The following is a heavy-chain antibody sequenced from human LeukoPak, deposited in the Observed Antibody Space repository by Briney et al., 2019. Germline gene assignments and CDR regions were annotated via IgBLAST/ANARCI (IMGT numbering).Heavy chain of an antibody. CDR3: ANSFDYD. CDR1: GFTFDNYG. CDR2: ISSSSSYI. J-gene: IGHJ4*02. V-gene: IGHV3-21*01. Sequence: GGSLRLSCAASGFTFDNYGMSWVRQAPGKGLEWVSSISSSSSYIYYADSVKGRFTISRDNAKNSLYLQMNNLRAEDTAVYYCANSFDYDWGQGTLVTVSS. D-gene: IGHD3-3*01.